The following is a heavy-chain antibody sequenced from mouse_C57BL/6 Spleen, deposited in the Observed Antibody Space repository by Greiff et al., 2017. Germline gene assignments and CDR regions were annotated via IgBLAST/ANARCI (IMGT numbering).Heavy chain of an antibody. V-gene: IGHV1-64*01. CDR1: GYTFTSYW. J-gene: IGHJ1*03. CDR3: ARGDYDSSSRWYFDV. CDR2: IHPNSGST. Sequence: QVQLQQPGAELVKPGASVKLSCKASGYTFTSYWMHWVKQRPGQGLEWIGMIHPNSGSTNYNEKFKSKATLTVDKSSSTAYMQLSSLTSEDSAVYYCARGDYDSSSRWYFDVWGTGTTVTVSS. D-gene: IGHD1-1*01.